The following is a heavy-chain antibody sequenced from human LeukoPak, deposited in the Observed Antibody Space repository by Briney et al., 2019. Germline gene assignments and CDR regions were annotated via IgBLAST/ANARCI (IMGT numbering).Heavy chain of an antibody. CDR3: TRHNYYEDGFDY. Sequence: GGSLRLSCAASGFTFDDYGMSWVRQASGKGLEWVGRIRSKANTYATAYAAPVKGRFIISRDDSKNTAYLQMNSLKTEDTAVYYCTRHNYYEDGFDYWGQGTLVTVSS. J-gene: IGHJ4*02. CDR2: IRSKANTYAT. CDR1: GFTFDDYG. D-gene: IGHD3-22*01. V-gene: IGHV3-73*01.